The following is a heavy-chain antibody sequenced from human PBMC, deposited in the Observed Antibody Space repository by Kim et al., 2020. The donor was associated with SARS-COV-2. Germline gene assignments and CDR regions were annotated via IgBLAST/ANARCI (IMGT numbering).Heavy chain of an antibody. J-gene: IGHJ5*02. V-gene: IGHV4-4*07. CDR3: ASGATGRIAFDP. Sequence: NYIPSHKSRATMSVDTSKNQFSLKLTSVTAADAAVYYCASGATGRIAFDPCGQGTLVTVSS. D-gene: IGHD1-26*01.